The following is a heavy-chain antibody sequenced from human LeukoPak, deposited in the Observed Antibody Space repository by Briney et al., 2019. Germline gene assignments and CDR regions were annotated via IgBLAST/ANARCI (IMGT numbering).Heavy chain of an antibody. J-gene: IGHJ6*02. CDR1: GGSISSYY. CDR2: IYYSGSS. D-gene: IGHD3-3*01. Sequence: SETLSLTCTVSGGSISSYYWSWIRQPPGKGLEWIGYIYYSGSSNYNPSLKSRVIISVDTSKNQFSLKLSSVTAADTAVYYCARVIRFLEWSDYYYYGMDVWGQGTTVTVSS. V-gene: IGHV4-59*01. CDR3: ARVIRFLEWSDYYYYGMDV.